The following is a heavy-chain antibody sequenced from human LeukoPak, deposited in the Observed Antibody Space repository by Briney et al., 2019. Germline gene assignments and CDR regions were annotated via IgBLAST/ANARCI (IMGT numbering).Heavy chain of an antibody. CDR3: AREYYDILTGYTDAFDI. J-gene: IGHJ3*02. CDR2: MNPNSGGT. D-gene: IGHD3-9*01. Sequence: ASVKVSCKASGYTFTSYGINWVRQATGQGLEWMGWMNPNSGGTNYAQKFQGRVTMTRDTSISTAYMELSRLRSDDTAVYYCAREYYDILTGYTDAFDIWGQGTMVTVSS. V-gene: IGHV1-2*02. CDR1: GYTFTSYG.